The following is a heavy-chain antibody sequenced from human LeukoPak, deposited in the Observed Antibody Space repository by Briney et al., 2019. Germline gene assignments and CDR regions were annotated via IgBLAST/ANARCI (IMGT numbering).Heavy chain of an antibody. CDR3: ARDRYCTV. CDR1: DFSFTTYA. J-gene: IGHJ4*02. V-gene: IGHV3-23*01. D-gene: IGHD2-8*02. CDR2: ISGSGGST. Sequence: GGSLRLSCAASDFSFTTYAMSWVRQAPGKGLEWVSAISGSGGSTYYADSVKGRFTISRDNSKNTLYLQMNSLRAEDTAVYFCARDRYCTVWGQGTLVTVSS.